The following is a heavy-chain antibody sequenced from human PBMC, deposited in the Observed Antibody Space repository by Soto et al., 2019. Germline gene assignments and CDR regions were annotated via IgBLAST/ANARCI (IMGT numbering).Heavy chain of an antibody. D-gene: IGHD6-13*01. CDR1: GDSVNSYY. CDR3: ARAETSGIHYVDY. Sequence: SETLSLTCTVTGDSVNSYYWSWMRQPPGKGLECMGYVYYSGSTNYNPSLKSRVTISADTSKNQISLRLKSVTAADTAVYYCARAETSGIHYVDYWGQGRRVNVSS. J-gene: IGHJ4*02. V-gene: IGHV4-59*02. CDR2: VYYSGST.